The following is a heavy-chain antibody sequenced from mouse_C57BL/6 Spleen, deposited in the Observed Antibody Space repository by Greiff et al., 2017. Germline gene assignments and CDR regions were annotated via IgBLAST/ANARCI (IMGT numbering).Heavy chain of an antibody. Sequence: VQGVESGPELVKPGASVKISCKASGYAFSSSWMNWVKQRPGKGLEWIGRIYPGDGDTNYNGKFKGKATLTADKSSSTAYMQLSSLTSEDSAVYFCARNPYYGSSLYYAMDYWGQGTSVTVSS. CDR1: GYAFSSSW. D-gene: IGHD1-1*01. CDR2: IYPGDGDT. CDR3: ARNPYYGSSLYYAMDY. J-gene: IGHJ4*01. V-gene: IGHV1-82*01.